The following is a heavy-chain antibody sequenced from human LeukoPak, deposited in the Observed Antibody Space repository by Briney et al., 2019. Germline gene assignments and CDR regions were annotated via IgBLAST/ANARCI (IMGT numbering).Heavy chain of an antibody. V-gene: IGHV4-38-2*01. J-gene: IGHJ4*02. CDR2: IYYSGST. D-gene: IGHD3-22*01. Sequence: SETLSLTCGVSGGSISSGYYWGWIRQPPGKGLEWIGSIYYSGSTYYNPSLKSRVTISVDTSKNQFSLKLSSVTAADTAVYYCGRALYYYDSSGYYPTDYYFDYWGQGTLVTVSS. CDR1: GGSISSGYY. CDR3: GRALYYYDSSGYYPTDYYFDY.